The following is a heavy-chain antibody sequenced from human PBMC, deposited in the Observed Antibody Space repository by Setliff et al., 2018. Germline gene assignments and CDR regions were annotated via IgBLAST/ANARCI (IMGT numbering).Heavy chain of an antibody. D-gene: IGHD3-10*01. CDR3: ARHVGIRGRGYNYYYYYMDV. CDR1: GGSISSYY. CDR2: IDTSGST. V-gene: IGHV4-59*08. Sequence: PSETLSLTCTVSGGSISSYYWSWIRQSPGKGLEWIGYIDTSGSTDYNPSLKSRVPISVDTSKNQLSLKLSSLTAADTAVYSCARHVGIRGRGYNYYYYYMDVWGKGTTVTVSS. J-gene: IGHJ6*03.